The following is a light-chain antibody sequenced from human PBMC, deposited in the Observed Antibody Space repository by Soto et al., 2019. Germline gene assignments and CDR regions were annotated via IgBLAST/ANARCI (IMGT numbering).Light chain of an antibody. CDR3: QHYNSYPEA. CDR2: DVS. V-gene: IGKV1-5*01. CDR1: QRMSGW. J-gene: IGKJ1*01. Sequence: DIELTQSPSTLSASVGDTVTITCRASQRMSGWLAWHQQKPGKAPKLLIYDVSALKRGVPPRFSGSVSGTEGTITISSLKTDDGSTYYCQHYNSYPEAFGQGTKVDIK.